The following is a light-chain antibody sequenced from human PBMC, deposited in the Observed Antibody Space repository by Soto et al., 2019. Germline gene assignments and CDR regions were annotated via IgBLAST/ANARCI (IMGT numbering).Light chain of an antibody. Sequence: EIVLTQSPAALSFSPGERATLSCRASQSVGNSLAWYQQKPDQAPRLLIYDASSKPTDIPARFTGSGSGTDFSLTISGLEPEVFAFYYCQQRSNRPLTFGGGTKVEIK. CDR3: QQRSNRPLT. J-gene: IGKJ4*01. V-gene: IGKV3-11*01. CDR2: DAS. CDR1: QSVGNS.